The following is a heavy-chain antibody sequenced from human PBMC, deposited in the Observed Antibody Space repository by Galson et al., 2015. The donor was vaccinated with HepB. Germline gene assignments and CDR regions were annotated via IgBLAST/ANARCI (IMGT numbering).Heavy chain of an antibody. D-gene: IGHD6-6*01. J-gene: IGHJ4*02. Sequence: SVKVSCKASGYTFTKFGISWVRQAPGQGLEWMAWISGYNGNTNYAQKFQGRVTMTTDTSTSTAYMELRSLTSDGTAVYYCATARYSTSPPDNWGQGTLVTVSS. V-gene: IGHV1-18*01. CDR3: ATARYSTSPPDN. CDR1: GYTFTKFG. CDR2: ISGYNGNT.